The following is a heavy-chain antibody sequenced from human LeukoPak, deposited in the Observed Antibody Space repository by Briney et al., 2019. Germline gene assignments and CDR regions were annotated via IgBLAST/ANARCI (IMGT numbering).Heavy chain of an antibody. CDR3: AKGSLSLPASASDS. Sequence: GGSLRLSCAASGFTFSSYWMHWVRQAPGKGLVWVSRINSDGSSTSYADSVKGRFTISRDNAKNSLYLEMNSLRPEDTALYYCAKGSLSLPASASDSWGQGTPVTVSS. CDR2: INSDGSST. J-gene: IGHJ4*02. D-gene: IGHD6-13*01. V-gene: IGHV3-74*01. CDR1: GFTFSSYW.